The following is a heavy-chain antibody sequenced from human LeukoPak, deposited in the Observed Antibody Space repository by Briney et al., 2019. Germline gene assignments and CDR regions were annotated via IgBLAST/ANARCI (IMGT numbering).Heavy chain of an antibody. D-gene: IGHD6-13*01. J-gene: IGHJ4*02. Sequence: TGGSLRLSCAASGFTFSSYAMSWVRQAPGKGLEWVSAISGSGGSTYYADSVKGRFTISRDNSKNTLYLQMNSLRAGDTAVYYCAKDRDSSSWYENFDYWGQGTLVTVSS. CDR3: AKDRDSSSWYENFDY. V-gene: IGHV3-23*01. CDR1: GFTFSSYA. CDR2: ISGSGGST.